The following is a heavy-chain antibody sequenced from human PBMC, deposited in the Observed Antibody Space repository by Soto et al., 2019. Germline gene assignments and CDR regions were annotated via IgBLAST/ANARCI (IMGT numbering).Heavy chain of an antibody. D-gene: IGHD5-12*01. V-gene: IGHV4-59*01. CDR2: IHYNGNT. Sequence: SETLSLTCTVSGYYISAYSWSWVRQPPGKGLEWIGNIHYNGNTKYSPSLKSRVTMSVDTSKNHFSLRLISVTAADTAIYFCAREGNPGRWLQPLDFWGQGTLVTVSS. J-gene: IGHJ4*02. CDR3: AREGNPGRWLQPLDF. CDR1: GYYISAYS.